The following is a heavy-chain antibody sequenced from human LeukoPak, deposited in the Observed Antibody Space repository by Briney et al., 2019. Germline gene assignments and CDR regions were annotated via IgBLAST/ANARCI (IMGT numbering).Heavy chain of an antibody. D-gene: IGHD6-6*01. CDR2: INPNSGGT. J-gene: IGHJ4*02. V-gene: IGHV1-2*02. CDR1: GYTFTGYY. CDR3: ASGLYVGGGRLVPNFDY. Sequence: GASVKVSCKASGYTFTGYYMHWVRQAPGQGLEWMGWINPNSGGTNYAQKFQGRVTMTRDTSISTAYMELSRLRSGDTAVYYCASGLYVGGGRLVPNFDYWGQGTLVTVSS.